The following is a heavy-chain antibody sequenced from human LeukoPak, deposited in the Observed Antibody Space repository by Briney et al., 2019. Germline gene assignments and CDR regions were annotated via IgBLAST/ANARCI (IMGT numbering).Heavy chain of an antibody. CDR3: ARGSYYYDSSGYYYFDY. V-gene: IGHV3-7*01. CDR1: GFTFSSYW. J-gene: IGHJ4*01. D-gene: IGHD3-22*01. Sequence: GGSLRLSCAASGFTFSSYWMSWVCQAPGKGLEWVANIKQDGSEKYYVDSVKGRFTISRDNAKNSLYLQMNSLRAEDTAVYYCARGSYYYDSSGYYYFDYWGQEPWSPSPQ. CDR2: IKQDGSEK.